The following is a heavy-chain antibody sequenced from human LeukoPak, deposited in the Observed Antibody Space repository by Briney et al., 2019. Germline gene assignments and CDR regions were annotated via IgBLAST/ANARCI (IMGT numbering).Heavy chain of an antibody. CDR3: AKDRSRSYSSFDS. D-gene: IGHD6-19*01. J-gene: IGHJ4*02. CDR2: ISSSGGTT. CDR1: GFTFSSYA. V-gene: IGHV3-23*01. Sequence: GGSLRLSCAVSGFTFSSYAMSWVSQAPGKGLEWVSIISSSGGTTYYADSVKGRFTISRDNAKNSLYLQMNSLRTEDTAFYYCAKDRSRSYSSFDSWGQGTLVTVSS.